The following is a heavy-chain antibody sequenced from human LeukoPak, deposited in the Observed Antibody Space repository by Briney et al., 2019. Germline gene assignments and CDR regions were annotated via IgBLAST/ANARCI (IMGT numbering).Heavy chain of an antibody. V-gene: IGHV3-21*01. CDR2: ISSTSRYI. CDR3: TRAVAADDFSPGY. J-gene: IGHJ4*02. CDR1: GFTFSSYS. Sequence: PRGSLRLSCVASGFTFSSYSMNWVRQAPGKGLEWVSCISSTSRYIYYADSVKGRFTISRDNAKNSVYLQMNSLRAEDTAVYYCTRAVAADDFSPGYWGQGTLVTVSS. D-gene: IGHD3/OR15-3a*01.